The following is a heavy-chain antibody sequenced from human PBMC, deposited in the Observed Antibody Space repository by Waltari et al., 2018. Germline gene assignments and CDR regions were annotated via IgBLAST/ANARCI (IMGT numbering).Heavy chain of an antibody. CDR2: ISASGDTT. Sequence: EGQLLESGGDLAPPGWSLRLSCAVSGCTFSRSAMAWVRQAPGKGLEWVSGISASGDTTDYANSVKGRFTISRDNSKNTLFLRMDTLRADDTALYYCAKASGNWQRYWYFDLWGRGTLVTVSS. V-gene: IGHV3-23*01. D-gene: IGHD2-15*01. CDR3: AKASGNWQRYWYFDL. CDR1: GCTFSRSA. J-gene: IGHJ2*01.